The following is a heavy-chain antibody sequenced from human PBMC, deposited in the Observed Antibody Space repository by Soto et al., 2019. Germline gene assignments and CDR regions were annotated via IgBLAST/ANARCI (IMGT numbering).Heavy chain of an antibody. CDR3: ARGPGYYFDY. CDR2: ISSNGGST. CDR1: GFTFSSYA. V-gene: IGHV3-64*01. J-gene: IGHJ4*02. Sequence: EVQLVESGGGLVQPGGPLRLSCAASGFTFSSYAMHWVRQAPGKGLEYVSAISSNGGSTYYANSVKGRSTISRENSKNRLYLQMGSLRAEDMAVYYCARGPGYYFDYWGQGTLVTVSS.